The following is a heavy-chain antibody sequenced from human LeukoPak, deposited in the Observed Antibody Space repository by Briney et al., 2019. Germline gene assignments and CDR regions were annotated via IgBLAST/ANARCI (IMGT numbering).Heavy chain of an antibody. CDR1: GYTFMSHG. Sequence: ASVKVSCKAYGYTFMSHGISWVRQAPGQGLEWMGWISGSSCNTNYAQRLQGRVTMTTDNSTTPAYMELRSMRSDDTAAYYCARVHWVQNYYYGMDVWGQGTTVTVSS. V-gene: IGHV1-18*01. D-gene: IGHD1-1*01. CDR2: ISGSSCNT. CDR3: ARVHWVQNYYYGMDV. J-gene: IGHJ6*02.